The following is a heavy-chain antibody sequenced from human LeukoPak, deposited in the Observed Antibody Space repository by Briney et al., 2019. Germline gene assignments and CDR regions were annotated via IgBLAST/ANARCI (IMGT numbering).Heavy chain of an antibody. CDR3: ARSAPRRRIFDY. CDR2: MNPNSGNT. Sequence: GASVKVSFKASVYTFTSYDINWVRQATGQGLEWMGWMNPNSGNTGYAQKFQGRVTMTRNTSISTAYMELSSLRSEDTAVYYCARSAPRRRIFDYWGQGTLVTVSS. D-gene: IGHD6-25*01. CDR1: VYTFTSYD. J-gene: IGHJ4*02. V-gene: IGHV1-8*01.